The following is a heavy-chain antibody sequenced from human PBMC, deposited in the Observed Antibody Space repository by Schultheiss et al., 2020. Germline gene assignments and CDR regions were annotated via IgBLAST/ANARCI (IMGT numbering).Heavy chain of an antibody. D-gene: IGHD5-18*01. CDR2: IYYSGST. V-gene: IGHV4-61*08. Sequence: SETLSLTCTVSGGSISSGGYYWSWIRQHPGKGLEWIGNIYYSGSTKYNSSLKSRATVSVDTSKNQFSLKLSSVTAADTAVSYCARGEAYYLEPEIHLRDSYYYGMDVWGQGTTVTVAS. J-gene: IGHJ6*02. CDR3: ARGEAYYLEPEIHLRDSYYYGMDV. CDR1: GGSISSGGYY.